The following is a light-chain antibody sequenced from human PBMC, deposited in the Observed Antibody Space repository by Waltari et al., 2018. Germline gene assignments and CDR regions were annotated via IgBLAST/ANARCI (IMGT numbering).Light chain of an antibody. J-gene: IGKJ2*03. CDR2: KAS. CDR3: QHAYGTPYS. Sequence: DIQTTQSPSSLSASVGDRVTITCRASENVNNYLNWYQQKPGKAPKLLIYKASTLQSGVPSRFSGSGSGTDYTFTISSLQSEDVATYYCQHAYGTPYSFGQGTKVEIK. CDR1: ENVNNY. V-gene: IGKV1-39*01.